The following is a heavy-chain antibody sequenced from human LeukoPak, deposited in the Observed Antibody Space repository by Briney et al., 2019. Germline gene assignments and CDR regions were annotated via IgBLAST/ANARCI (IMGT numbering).Heavy chain of an antibody. J-gene: IGHJ4*02. CDR1: GGSFSGYY. CDR2: INHSGST. Sequence: PSETLSLTCAVYGGSFSGYYWSWIRQPPGKGLEWIGEINHSGSTNYNPSLKSRVTISVDTSKNQFSLKLSSVTAADTAVYYCARVFYYDSSGYPDYWGQGTLVTVSS. CDR3: ARVFYYDSSGYPDY. V-gene: IGHV4-34*01. D-gene: IGHD3-22*01.